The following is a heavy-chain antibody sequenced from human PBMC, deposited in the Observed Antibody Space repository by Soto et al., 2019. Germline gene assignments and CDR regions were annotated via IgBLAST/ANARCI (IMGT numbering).Heavy chain of an antibody. Sequence: QVQLVQSGAEVKKPGASVKVSCKASGYTFTSNDINWVRQASGQGLEWMGWMNPNTRGSGYAQDFQGRITMTRDTATSTAYMELTSLRSDDTAVYYCARGGPAAGYDLWGQGTLVTVSS. CDR2: MNPNTRGS. CDR3: ARGGPAAGYDL. V-gene: IGHV1-8*01. J-gene: IGHJ4*02. D-gene: IGHD6-13*01. CDR1: GYTFTSND.